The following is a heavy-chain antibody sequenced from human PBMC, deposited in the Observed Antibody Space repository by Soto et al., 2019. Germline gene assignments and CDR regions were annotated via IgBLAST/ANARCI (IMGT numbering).Heavy chain of an antibody. CDR1: GGSISSGGYS. CDR3: ARLKMSTSARGARGFDP. D-gene: IGHD2-2*01. V-gene: IGHV4-30-2*01. Sequence: PSETLSLTCVVSGGSISSGGYSWSWIRQPPGKGLEWIGYIYHSGSTYYNPSLKSRVTISVDRSKNQFSLKLSSVTAADTAVYYCARLKMSTSARGARGFDPWGQGTLVTVSS. J-gene: IGHJ5*02. CDR2: IYHSGST.